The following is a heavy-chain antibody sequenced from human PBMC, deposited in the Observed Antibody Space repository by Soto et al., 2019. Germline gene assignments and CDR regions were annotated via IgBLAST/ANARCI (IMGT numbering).Heavy chain of an antibody. CDR2: IYYSGST. Sequence: SETLSLTCTVSGGSISSSSYYWGWIRQPPGKGLEWIGSIYYSGSTYYNPSLKSRVTISVDTSKNQFSLKLSSVTAADTAVYYCARQRFGELMWFDPWGQGTLVTVSS. D-gene: IGHD3-10*01. CDR1: GGSISSSSYY. CDR3: ARQRFGELMWFDP. V-gene: IGHV4-39*01. J-gene: IGHJ5*02.